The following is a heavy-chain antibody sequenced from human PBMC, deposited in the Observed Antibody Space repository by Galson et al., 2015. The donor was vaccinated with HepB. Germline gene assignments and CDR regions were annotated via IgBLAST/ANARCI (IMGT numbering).Heavy chain of an antibody. V-gene: IGHV7-4-1*02. CDR1: GYTFNNYA. D-gene: IGHD6-13*01. CDR2: ININTGNP. Sequence: SVKVSCKASGYTFNNYAMNWVRQAPGQGLEWMGWININTGNPTYAQGFTGRFVFSWDTSVSTAYLQISSLKAEDTAVYYCARDRASGSHFFDSWGQGTLVTVSS. CDR3: ARDRASGSHFFDS. J-gene: IGHJ4*02.